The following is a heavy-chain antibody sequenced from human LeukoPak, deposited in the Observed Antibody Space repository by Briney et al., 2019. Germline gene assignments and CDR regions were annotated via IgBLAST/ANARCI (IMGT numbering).Heavy chain of an antibody. CDR2: IYHSGST. J-gene: IGHJ4*02. V-gene: IGHV4-4*02. Sequence: SSETLSLTCAVSGGSISSSNWWSWVRQPPGKGLEWIGEIYHSGSTNYNPSLKSRVTISVDKSKNQFSLKLSSVTAADTAVYYCARDILAVAGGIQDYWGQGTLVTVSS. CDR1: GGSISSSNW. D-gene: IGHD6-19*01. CDR3: ARDILAVAGGIQDY.